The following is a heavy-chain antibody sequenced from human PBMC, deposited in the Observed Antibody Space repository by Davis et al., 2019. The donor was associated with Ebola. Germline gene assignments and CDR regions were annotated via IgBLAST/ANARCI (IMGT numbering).Heavy chain of an antibody. V-gene: IGHV5-51*01. J-gene: IGHJ3*02. Sequence: KVSCKGSGYSFTSYWIGWVRQMPWKGLEWMGIIYPGDSDTRYSPSFQGQVTISADKSISTAYLQWSSLKASDTAMYYCARRGFGDGYNAWGAFDIWGQGTMVTVSS. CDR1: GYSFTSYW. CDR2: IYPGDSDT. CDR3: ARRGFGDGYNAWGAFDI. D-gene: IGHD5-24*01.